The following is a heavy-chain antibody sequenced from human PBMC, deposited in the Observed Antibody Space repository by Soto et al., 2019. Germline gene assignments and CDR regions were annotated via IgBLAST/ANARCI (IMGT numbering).Heavy chain of an antibody. D-gene: IGHD6-25*01. Sequence: GGSLRLSCAASGFTFSSYAMHWVRQAPGKGLEWVAVISYDGSNKYYADSVKGRFTISRDNSKNTLYLQMDSLRAEDTAVYYCARAAAEKFDYWGQGTLVTVSS. CDR1: GFTFSSYA. J-gene: IGHJ4*02. CDR2: ISYDGSNK. V-gene: IGHV3-30-3*01. CDR3: ARAAAEKFDY.